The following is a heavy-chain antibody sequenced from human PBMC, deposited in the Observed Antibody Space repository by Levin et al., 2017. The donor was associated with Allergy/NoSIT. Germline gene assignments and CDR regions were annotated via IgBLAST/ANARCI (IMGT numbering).Heavy chain of an antibody. CDR3: ARDTYSSSWYSYWYFDL. D-gene: IGHD6-13*01. V-gene: IGHV1-18*01. Sequence: ASVKVSCKASGYTFTSYGISWVRQAPGQGLEWMGWISAYNGNTNYAQKLQGRVTMTTDTSTSTAYMELRSLRSDDTAVYYCARDTYSSSWYSYWYFDLWGRGTLVTVSS. CDR1: GYTFTSYG. J-gene: IGHJ2*01. CDR2: ISAYNGNT.